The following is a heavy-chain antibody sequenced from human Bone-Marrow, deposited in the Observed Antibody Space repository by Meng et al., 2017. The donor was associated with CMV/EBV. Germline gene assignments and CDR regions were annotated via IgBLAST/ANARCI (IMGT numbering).Heavy chain of an antibody. CDR2: IYYSGST. CDR1: GGSISSSSYY. CDR3: ARGDTAMVCLDY. Sequence: GSLRLSCTVSGGSISSSSYYWGWIRQPPGKGLEWIGSIYYSGSTYYNPSLKSRVTISVDTSKNQFSLKLSSVTAADTAGYYCARGDTAMVCLDYWGQGTLVTVSS. D-gene: IGHD5-18*01. J-gene: IGHJ4*02. V-gene: IGHV4-39*07.